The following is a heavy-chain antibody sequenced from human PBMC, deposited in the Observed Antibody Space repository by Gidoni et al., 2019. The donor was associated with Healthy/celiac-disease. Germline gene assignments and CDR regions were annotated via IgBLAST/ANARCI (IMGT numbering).Heavy chain of an antibody. J-gene: IGHJ6*02. V-gene: IGHV3-23*01. D-gene: IGHD3-3*01. CDR1: GSTFSSYA. CDR2: ISGSGGST. Sequence: EVQLLESGGGLVQHGGSLRLSCEASGSTFSSYAMSWVRQAPGKGLEWFSAISGSGGSTYYADSVKGRFTISRDNSKNTLYLQMNSLRAEDTAVYYCARYDFWSGYFVWGQGTTVTVSS. CDR3: ARYDFWSGYFV.